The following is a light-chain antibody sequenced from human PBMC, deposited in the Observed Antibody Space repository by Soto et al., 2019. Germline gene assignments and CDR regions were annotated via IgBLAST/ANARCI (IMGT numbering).Light chain of an antibody. CDR1: QSVDND. J-gene: IGKJ3*01. V-gene: IGKV3-11*01. CDR2: DAS. Sequence: EIVMTQSPSTLSVSPGDRATLSCRSSQSVDNDFAWYQQKPGQAPRLLIYDASNTATGIPARFSGSGSGTDFTLTISSLEPEDFAVYYCQQRSNWPPFTFGPGTKVDIK. CDR3: QQRSNWPPFT.